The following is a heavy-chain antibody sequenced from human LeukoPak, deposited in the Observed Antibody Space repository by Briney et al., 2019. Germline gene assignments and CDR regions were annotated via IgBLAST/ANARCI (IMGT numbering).Heavy chain of an antibody. D-gene: IGHD1-26*01. J-gene: IGHJ4*02. Sequence: SETLSLTCAVYGGSFSGYYWSWIRQPPGKGLEWIGETNHSGSTNYNPSLKSRVTISVDTSKNQFSLKLSSVTAADTAVYYCARGPIVGALPFYWGQGTLVTVSS. V-gene: IGHV4-34*01. CDR1: GGSFSGYY. CDR3: ARGPIVGALPFY. CDR2: TNHSGST.